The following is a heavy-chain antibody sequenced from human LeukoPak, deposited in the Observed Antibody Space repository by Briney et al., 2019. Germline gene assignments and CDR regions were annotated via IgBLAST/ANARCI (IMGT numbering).Heavy chain of an antibody. Sequence: PGGSLRLSCAASGFIFSSYSMNWVRQPPGKGLEWVSSISSSGTYVYYADSVKGRFTISRDNAKNSLSLQMNSLRADDAAVYYCARASSKQLAGYLPDGFDIWGQGTMVTVSS. CDR1: GFIFSSYS. CDR2: ISSSGTYV. J-gene: IGHJ3*02. D-gene: IGHD3-9*01. V-gene: IGHV3-21*01. CDR3: ARASSKQLAGYLPDGFDI.